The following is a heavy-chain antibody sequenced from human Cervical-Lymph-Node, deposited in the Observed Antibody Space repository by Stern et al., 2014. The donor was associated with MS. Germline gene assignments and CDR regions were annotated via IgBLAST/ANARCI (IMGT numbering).Heavy chain of an antibody. D-gene: IGHD3-10*01. CDR1: GFTVSSNY. V-gene: IGHV3-53*04. J-gene: IGHJ4*02. CDR3: AIFSGGVDY. Sequence: EVQLVESGGGLVQPGGSLRLSCAASGFTVSSNYMSWVRQAPGKGLEWVSVIYSGGSTNYADSVKGRFTISRHNSKNTVYLQMNNLRAEDTAVYYWAIFSGGVDYWGQGTLVTVSS. CDR2: IYSGGST.